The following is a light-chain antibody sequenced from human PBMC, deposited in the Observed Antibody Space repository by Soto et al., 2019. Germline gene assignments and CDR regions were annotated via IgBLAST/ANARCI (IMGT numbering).Light chain of an antibody. V-gene: IGKV3-11*01. CDR3: QQRSNWPPFT. Sequence: EIVLTQSPATLSLSPGERATLSCRASQSASSYLAWYQQKPGQAPKLLIYDASNRATGIPARFSGSGSGTDFTLTISSLEPEDFAVYYCQQRSNWPPFTFGPGTKVDIK. CDR1: QSASSY. J-gene: IGKJ3*01. CDR2: DAS.